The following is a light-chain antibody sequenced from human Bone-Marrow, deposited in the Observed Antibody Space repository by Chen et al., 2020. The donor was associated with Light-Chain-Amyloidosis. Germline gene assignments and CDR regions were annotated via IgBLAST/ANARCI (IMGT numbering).Light chain of an antibody. V-gene: IGLV3-25*02. J-gene: IGLJ2*01. CDR2: RDT. CDR1: DLPTKY. Sequence: SYELTQPPSVSVSPGQTARITCSGDDLPTKYAYWYQQKPGQAPVLVIHRDTERPSGISERFSGSSSGNTASLTITGAQAEDEADYYCNSRDSSGNHLVFGGGTKLTVL. CDR3: NSRDSSGNHLV.